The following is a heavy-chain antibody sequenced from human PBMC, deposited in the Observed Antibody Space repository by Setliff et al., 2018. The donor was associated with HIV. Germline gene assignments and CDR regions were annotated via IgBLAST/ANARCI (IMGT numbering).Heavy chain of an antibody. D-gene: IGHD3-22*01. CDR1: GGSISSGNW. Sequence: PSETLSLTYAVSGGSISSGNWWSWVRQPPGKRLEWIGEIYHSGVTNYDPSLKSRVTISVDKSKNQFSLKLSSVTAADTAVYYCASTTYYYDSSGYNSWPLFDYWGQGTLVTVSS. V-gene: IGHV4-4*02. CDR3: ASTTYYYDSSGYNSWPLFDY. CDR2: IYHSGVT. J-gene: IGHJ4*02.